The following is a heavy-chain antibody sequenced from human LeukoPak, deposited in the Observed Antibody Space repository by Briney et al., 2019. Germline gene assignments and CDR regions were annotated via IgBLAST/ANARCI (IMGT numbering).Heavy chain of an antibody. J-gene: IGHJ4*02. D-gene: IGHD5/OR15-5a*01. CDR1: GFIFSDFY. Sequence: SGGSLRLSCAGSGFIFSDFYINWIRESPGKGLEWLAYISPDGSYTTYGDSVKGRFVISRDNAKNSVSLQMNSLRVEDTAVYFCASDQVSGVFDYWGQGARVSVS. V-gene: IGHV3-11*05. CDR2: ISPDGSYT. CDR3: ASDQVSGVFDY.